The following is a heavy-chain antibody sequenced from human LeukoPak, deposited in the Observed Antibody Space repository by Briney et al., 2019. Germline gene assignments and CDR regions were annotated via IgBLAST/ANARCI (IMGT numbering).Heavy chain of an antibody. V-gene: IGHV3-7*01. CDR2: IKPDGSEK. CDR3: ARGSVGYSSGCLDY. J-gene: IGHJ4*02. D-gene: IGHD6-19*01. Sequence: GGSLRLSCAASGFTFSSYWMTWVRQAPGKGLEWVASIKPDGSEKYYADSVKGRFAISRDNSKNTLYLQMNSLRAEDTAVYYCARGSVGYSSGCLDYWGQGTLVTVSS. CDR1: GFTFSSYW.